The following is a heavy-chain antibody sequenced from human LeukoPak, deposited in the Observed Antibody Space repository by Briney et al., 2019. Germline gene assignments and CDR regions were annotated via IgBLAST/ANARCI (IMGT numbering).Heavy chain of an antibody. CDR2: IYSGGST. J-gene: IGHJ4*02. Sequence: GGSLRLSCAASGFTFSNYGMNWVRQAPGKGLEWVSVIYSGGSTYYADSVKGRFTISRDNSKNTLYLQMNSLRAEDTAVYYCARDMDSSGYYFDYWGQGTLVTVSS. D-gene: IGHD3-22*01. CDR3: ARDMDSSGYYFDY. V-gene: IGHV3-66*01. CDR1: GFTFSNYG.